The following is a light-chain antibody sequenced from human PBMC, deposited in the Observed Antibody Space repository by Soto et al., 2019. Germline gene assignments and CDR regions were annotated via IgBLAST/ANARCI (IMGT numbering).Light chain of an antibody. V-gene: IGLV2-14*01. CDR2: DVS. J-gene: IGLJ1*01. Sequence: QSFLTQPASVSGSPGQSITIPCTGTSSDIDAYNYVSWYQQHPGKAPKLMIYDVSNRPSGISNRFSGSKSGNTASLTISGLQAEDEADYYCGSYTTSSNYVFGTGTKVTVL. CDR3: GSYTTSSNYV. CDR1: SSDIDAYNY.